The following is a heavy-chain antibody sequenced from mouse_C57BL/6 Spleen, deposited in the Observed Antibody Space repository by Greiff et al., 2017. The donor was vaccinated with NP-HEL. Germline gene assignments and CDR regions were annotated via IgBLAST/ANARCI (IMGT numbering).Heavy chain of an antibody. CDR2: INPHNGGT. V-gene: IGHV1-26*01. D-gene: IGHD1-1*01. CDR1: GYTFTDYY. Sequence: EVQLQQSGPELVKPGASVTMSCKASGYTFTDYYMNWVKQTPGQSLEWIGAINPHNGGTSYNQKFKGKATLTADNSSSTAYMALRSLTSGDSAVYYGAKGPYGSSDLYFDVWGTGTTVTVSS. J-gene: IGHJ1*03. CDR3: AKGPYGSSDLYFDV.